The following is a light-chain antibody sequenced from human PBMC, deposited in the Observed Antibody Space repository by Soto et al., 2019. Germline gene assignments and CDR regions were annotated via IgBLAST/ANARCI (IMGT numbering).Light chain of an antibody. J-gene: IGKJ5*01. CDR1: QYIRDD. Sequence: ILMTNSPSSLPASVGDRVTITCRASQYIRDDLAWYQQKPGRAPRLLIYDASTLEDGVPSRFSGSRSGTDFTLIISGLQPEDFATYFCLQHFNYPFTFGQGTRL. V-gene: IGKV1-6*01. CDR3: LQHFNYPFT. CDR2: DAS.